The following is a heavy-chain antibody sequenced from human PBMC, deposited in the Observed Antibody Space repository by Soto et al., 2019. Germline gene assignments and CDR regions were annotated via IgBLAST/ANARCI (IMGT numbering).Heavy chain of an antibody. Sequence: GSLRLSCAASGFTFSSYAMSWVRQAPGKGLEWVSAISGSGGSTYYADSVKGRFTISRDNSKNTLYLQMSSLRAEDTAVYYCAKAGYSSSWQPGGMDVWGQGTTVTVSS. V-gene: IGHV3-23*01. CDR2: ISGSGGST. J-gene: IGHJ6*02. CDR1: GFTFSSYA. CDR3: AKAGYSSSWQPGGMDV. D-gene: IGHD6-13*01.